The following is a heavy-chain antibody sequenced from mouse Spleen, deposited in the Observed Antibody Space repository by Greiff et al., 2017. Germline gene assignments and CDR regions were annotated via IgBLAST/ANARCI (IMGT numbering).Heavy chain of an antibody. CDR3: AREDFDV. CDR1: GFTFSDFY. V-gene: IGHV7-1*01. CDR2: SRNKANDYTT. J-gene: IGHJ1*01. Sequence: EVQLVESGGGLVQSGRSLRLSCATSGFTFSDFYMEWVRQAPGKGLEWIAASRNKANDYTTEYSASVKGRFIVSRDTSQSILYLQMNALRAEDTAIYYCAREDFDVWGAGTTVTVSS.